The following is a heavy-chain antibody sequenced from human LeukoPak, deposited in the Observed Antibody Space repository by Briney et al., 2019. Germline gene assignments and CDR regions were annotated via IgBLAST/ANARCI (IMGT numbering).Heavy chain of an antibody. V-gene: IGHV4-4*07. J-gene: IGHJ4*02. D-gene: IGHD5-18*01. CDR2: FYSSGGT. CDR1: GGSINDYY. CDR3: ARGSFGHFDR. Sequence: PSETLSLTCSVSGGSINDYYWNWIRQPAGKGLEWIGRFYSSGGTYYNPSLKSPVSISVDKSKNQFSLKLSSVTAAATAVYYCARGSFGHFDRWGQGTLVTVSS.